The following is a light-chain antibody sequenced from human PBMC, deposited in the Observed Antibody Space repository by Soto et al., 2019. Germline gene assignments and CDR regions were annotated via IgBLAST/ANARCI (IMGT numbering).Light chain of an antibody. CDR2: GAS. CDR3: QQYGGSPYT. CDR1: QSVRSNY. Sequence: EIVLTQSPGTLSLSPGERATLSCRASQSVRSNYLAWYQQKPGQAPRLLIYGASSRATGIPDRISGTGSGTDFTLTISRLEPEDFAVDYCQQYGGSPYTFGQGTKLEIK. V-gene: IGKV3-20*01. J-gene: IGKJ2*01.